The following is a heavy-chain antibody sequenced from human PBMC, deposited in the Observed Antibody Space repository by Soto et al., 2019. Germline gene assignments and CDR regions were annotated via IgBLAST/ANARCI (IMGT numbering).Heavy chain of an antibody. J-gene: IGHJ4*02. D-gene: IGHD4-17*01. CDR3: ARGLRWYTSPFDY. Sequence: PGGSLRLSCAASGFTFSSYEMNWVRQAPGKGLEWVSYISSSGSTIYYADSVKGRFTISRDNAKNSLYLQMNSLRAEGTAVYYCARGLRWYTSPFDYWGQGTLVTVSS. V-gene: IGHV3-48*03. CDR1: GFTFSSYE. CDR2: ISSSGSTI.